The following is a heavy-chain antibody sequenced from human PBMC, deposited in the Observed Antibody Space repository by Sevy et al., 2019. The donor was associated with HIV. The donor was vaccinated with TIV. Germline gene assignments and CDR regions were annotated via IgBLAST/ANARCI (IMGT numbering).Heavy chain of an antibody. CDR3: ARAFEGYCSRGSLKECNWFDP. Sequence: GGFLRLSCAASGFTFSSYAMHWVRQAPGKGLEWMAVISYDGSNKYYADSVKGRFTISRDNSKNTLYLQMNSLRAEDTAVYYCARAFEGYCSRGSLKECNWFDPWGQGTLVTVSS. J-gene: IGHJ5*02. V-gene: IGHV3-30*04. CDR2: ISYDGSNK. D-gene: IGHD2-15*01. CDR1: GFTFSSYA.